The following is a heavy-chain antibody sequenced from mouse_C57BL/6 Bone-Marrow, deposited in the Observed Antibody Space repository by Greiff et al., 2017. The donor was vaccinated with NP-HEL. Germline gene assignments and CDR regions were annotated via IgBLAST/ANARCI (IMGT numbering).Heavy chain of an antibody. J-gene: IGHJ2*01. CDR2: IYPGDGDT. CDR1: GYAFSSSW. Sequence: QVQLQQSGPELVKPGASVKISCKASGYAFSSSWMNWVKQRPGKGLEWIGRIYPGDGDTNYNGKFKGKATLTADKSSSTAYMQLSSLTSEDSAVYFYSRGSTAHATVYDFDYWGQGTTLTVSS. D-gene: IGHD3-2*02. CDR3: SRGSTAHATVYDFDY. V-gene: IGHV1-82*01.